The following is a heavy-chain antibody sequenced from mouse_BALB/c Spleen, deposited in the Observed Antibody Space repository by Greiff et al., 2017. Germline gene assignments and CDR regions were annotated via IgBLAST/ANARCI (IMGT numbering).Heavy chain of an antibody. Sequence: EVQLQQSGPSLVKPSQSLSLTCSVTGFSITSGYLNWVRQFPGNKLEYMGYISYSGSTYYNPSIKSRISITRDTSKNQYYLQLNSVTTEDTATYYCARSHDYDDAMDYWGQGTSVTVSA. J-gene: IGHJ4*01. CDR3: ARSHDYDDAMDY. D-gene: IGHD2-4*01. CDR2: ISYSGST. CDR1: GFSITSGY. V-gene: IGHV3-8*02.